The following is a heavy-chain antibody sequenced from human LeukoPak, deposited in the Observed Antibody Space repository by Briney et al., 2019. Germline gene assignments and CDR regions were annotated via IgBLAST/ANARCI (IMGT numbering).Heavy chain of an antibody. D-gene: IGHD1-14*01. V-gene: IGHV4-38-2*01. J-gene: IGHJ3*02. CDR3: ARLADRLHTFDS. CDR1: GSSISSGYY. CDR2: IYHSGHS. Sequence: SETLSLTCAVSGSSISSGYYWGWIRQPPGKVLECIGSIYHSGHSYSNPSLKSRFTISVETSNIQFSLKLSSVTAADTAVYYCARLADRLHTFDSWGQGTMVTVSS.